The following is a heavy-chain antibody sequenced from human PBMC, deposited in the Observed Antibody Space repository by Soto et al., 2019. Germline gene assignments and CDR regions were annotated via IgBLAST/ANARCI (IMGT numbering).Heavy chain of an antibody. CDR3: ARELYDNCWSGCGWFAP. J-gene: IGHJ5*02. CDR1: DGSISSGGYY. V-gene: IGHV4-31*03. CDR2: IYYSGST. D-gene: IGHD3-3*01. Sequence: QVQLQESGPGLVKPSQTLSLTCTVSDGSISSGGYYWSWIRQHPGKGLEWIGYIYYSGSTYYNPCRTSRITITVVTSKSQFTLELSSVTAADTSVYYGARELYDNCWSGCGWFAPWGQGTLVTVYS.